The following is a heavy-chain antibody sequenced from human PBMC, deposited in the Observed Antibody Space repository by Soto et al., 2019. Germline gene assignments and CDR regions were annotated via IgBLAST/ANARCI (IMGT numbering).Heavy chain of an antibody. CDR2: ISAYNGNT. J-gene: IGHJ3*02. D-gene: IGHD2-15*01. CDR1: GYTFTSYG. V-gene: IGHV1-18*01. CDR3: ARTCSGVEMATIFCAFDI. Sequence: QVQLVQSGAEVKKPGASVKVSCKASGYTFTSYGISWVRQAPGQGLEWMGWISAYNGNTNYAQKLQGRVTMTTDTSTSTAYMELRSLRSDDTAVYYCARTCSGVEMATIFCAFDIWGQGTMVTVSS.